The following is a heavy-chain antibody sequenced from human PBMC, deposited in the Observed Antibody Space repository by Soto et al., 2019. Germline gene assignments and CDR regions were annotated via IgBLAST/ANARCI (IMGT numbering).Heavy chain of an antibody. CDR3: ASLPVYYYESSGYYAY. D-gene: IGHD3-22*01. V-gene: IGHV3-23*01. CDR1: GFTFSSYA. J-gene: IGHJ4*02. CDR2: ISGSGGST. Sequence: EVQLLESGGGLVQPGGSLRLSCAASGFTFSSYAMSWVRQAPGKGLEWVSAISGSGGSTYYADSVKGRFTISRDNSKNTLYQQMNSLRAEDTAVYYSASLPVYYYESSGYYAYWGQGTLVTVSS.